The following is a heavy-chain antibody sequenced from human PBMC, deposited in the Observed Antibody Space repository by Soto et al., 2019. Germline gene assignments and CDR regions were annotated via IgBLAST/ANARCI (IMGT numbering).Heavy chain of an antibody. CDR2: INPYNGST. D-gene: IGHD6-19*01. CDR1: GYTFSNYG. CDR3: ARGYTNGCVH. Sequence: ASVKVSCKTSGYTFSNYGISWVRQAPGQGLEWMGWINPYNGSTKYAQSLWGRVTMTTDTSTSTVYMEVGSLRSDDTAVYYCARGYTNGCVHWGQGTLVTVSS. V-gene: IGHV1-18*01. J-gene: IGHJ4*02.